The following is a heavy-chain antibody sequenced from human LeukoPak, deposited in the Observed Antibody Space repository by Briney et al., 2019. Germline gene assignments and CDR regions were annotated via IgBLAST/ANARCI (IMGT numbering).Heavy chain of an antibody. CDR2: IYRSGST. J-gene: IGHJ5*02. CDR1: GGSFSGYY. D-gene: IGHD3-10*01. CDR3: AREGLNMVRGVIPKEAWGWFDP. Sequence: SETLSLTCGVYGGSFSGYYWSWIRQPAGKGLEWIGRIYRSGSTNYNPSLKSRVTISVDTSKNQFSLKLSSVTAADTAVYYCAREGLNMVRGVIPKEAWGWFDPWGQGTLVTVSS. V-gene: IGHV4-4*07.